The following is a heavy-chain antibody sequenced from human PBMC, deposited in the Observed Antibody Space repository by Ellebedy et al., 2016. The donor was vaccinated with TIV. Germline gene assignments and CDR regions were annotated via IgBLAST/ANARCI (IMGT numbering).Heavy chain of an antibody. CDR1: GVTVSNNY. J-gene: IGHJ5*02. CDR2: IYSGGSA. CDR3: ARDPPADRLSTWA. D-gene: IGHD2/OR15-2a*01. V-gene: IGHV3-66*01. Sequence: GESLKISCAASGVTVSNNYMTWVRQTPGKGLEWVSGIYSGGSAHYADSVKGRCTVSRDSSKKTLYLQMNSLRVEDTAVYYCARDPPADRLSTWAWGQGTLVTVSS.